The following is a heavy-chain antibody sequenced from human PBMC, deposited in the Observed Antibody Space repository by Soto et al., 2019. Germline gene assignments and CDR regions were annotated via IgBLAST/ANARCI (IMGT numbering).Heavy chain of an antibody. V-gene: IGHV4-34*01. Sequence: SETLSLTCAVYGGSFSGYYWSWIRQPPGKGLEWIGEINHSGSTNYNPSLKSRVTISVATSKTQFSLKQSSVTAAGTAVYYCARVVPLASGNWIDPWCQGTLVTVAT. CDR1: GGSFSGYY. J-gene: IGHJ5*02. D-gene: IGHD2-21*01. CDR3: ARVVPLASGNWIDP. CDR2: INHSGST.